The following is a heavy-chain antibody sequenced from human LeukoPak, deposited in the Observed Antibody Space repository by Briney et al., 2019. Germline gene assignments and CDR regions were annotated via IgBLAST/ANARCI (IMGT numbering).Heavy chain of an antibody. CDR3: ARDRYVVVTAIPEYYFDY. J-gene: IGHJ4*02. Sequence: SVKVSCKASGGTFSSYALSWVRQAPGQGLEWMGGIIPIFGTANYAQKFQGRVTITADESTSTAYMELSSLRSEDTAVYYCARDRYVVVTAIPEYYFDYWGQGTLVTASS. CDR2: IIPIFGTA. CDR1: GGTFSSYA. V-gene: IGHV1-69*13. D-gene: IGHD2-21*02.